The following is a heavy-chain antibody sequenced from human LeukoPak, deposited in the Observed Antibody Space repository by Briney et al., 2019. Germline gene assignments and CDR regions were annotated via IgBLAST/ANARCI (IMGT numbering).Heavy chain of an antibody. J-gene: IGHJ4*02. Sequence: SETLSLTCTVSGGSISSYYWSWIRQPPGKGLEWIGSIYYSGSTYYNPSLKSRVTISVDTSKNQFFLKLSSVTAADTAVYYCARDMGRRWPPFFDYWGQGILVTVSS. CDR1: GGSISSYY. V-gene: IGHV4-59*01. D-gene: IGHD4-23*01. CDR3: ARDMGRRWPPFFDY. CDR2: IYYSGST.